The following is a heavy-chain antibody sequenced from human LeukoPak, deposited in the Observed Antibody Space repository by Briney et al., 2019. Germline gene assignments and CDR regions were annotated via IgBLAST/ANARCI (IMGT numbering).Heavy chain of an antibody. CDR2: ILYDGSNK. D-gene: IGHD4-17*01. Sequence: GGSLRLSCAASGFTFSNYGMHWVRQAPGKGLEWVSVILYDGSNKYYADSVKGRFTISRDNSKNTLYLQMNSLRAEDTAVYYCSKDRPKKRTTVTTADYGAKGPLVTVS. CDR1: GFTFSNYG. V-gene: IGHV3-30*18. CDR3: SKDRPKKRTTVTTADY. J-gene: IGHJ4*02.